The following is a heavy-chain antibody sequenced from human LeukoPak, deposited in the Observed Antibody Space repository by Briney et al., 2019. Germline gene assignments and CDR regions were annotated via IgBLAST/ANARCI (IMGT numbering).Heavy chain of an antibody. V-gene: IGHV3-15*01. CDR3: TTGIVVVPAAFPFDY. CDR2: IKSKTDGGTT. D-gene: IGHD2-2*01. J-gene: IGHJ4*02. Sequence: GGSLRLSCAASGYTFSSYAMTWVRQAPGKGLEWVGRIKSKTDGGTTDYAAPVKGRFTISRDDSKNTLYLQMNSLKTEDTAVYYCTTGIVVVPAAFPFDYWGQGTLVTVSS. CDR1: GYTFSSYA.